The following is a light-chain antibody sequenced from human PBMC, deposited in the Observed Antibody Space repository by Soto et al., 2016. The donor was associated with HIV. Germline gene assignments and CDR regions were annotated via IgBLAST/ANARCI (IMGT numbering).Light chain of an antibody. CDR2: GKN. V-gene: IGLV3-19*01. CDR3: NSRDSSGNNWV. J-gene: IGLJ3*02. Sequence: SSELTQDPAVSVALGQTVRITCQGDSLRSSYASWYQQKPGQAPVLVIHGKNNRPSGIPDRFSGSNSGNTASLTITGAQAEDEADYYCNSRDSSGNNWVFGGGAKLTVL. CDR1: SLRSSY.